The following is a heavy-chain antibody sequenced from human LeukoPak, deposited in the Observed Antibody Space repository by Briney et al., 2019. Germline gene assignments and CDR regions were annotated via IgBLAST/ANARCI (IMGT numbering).Heavy chain of an antibody. D-gene: IGHD3-22*01. CDR3: ARVRGHYYDSSGYLDY. CDR2: IYYSGST. Sequence: SETLSLTCTVSGGSISGYYWSWIRQPPGKGPEWIGYIYYSGSTNYNPSLKSRVTISVDTSKNQFSLKLSSVTAADTAVYYCARVRGHYYDSSGYLDYWGQGTLVTVSS. CDR1: GGSISGYY. V-gene: IGHV4-59*01. J-gene: IGHJ4*02.